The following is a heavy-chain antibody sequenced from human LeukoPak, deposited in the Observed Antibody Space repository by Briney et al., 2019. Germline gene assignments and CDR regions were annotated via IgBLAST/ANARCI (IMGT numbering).Heavy chain of an antibody. CDR1: GGSFSCYY. CDR3: ASYGSETGWFDP. Sequence: PSETLSLTCAVYGGSFSCYYWSWIRQPPGKGLEWIGEINHSGSTNYNPSLKSRVTISVDTSKNQFPLKLSSVTAADTAVYYCASYGSETGWFDPWGQGTLVTVSS. J-gene: IGHJ5*02. CDR2: INHSGST. V-gene: IGHV4-34*01. D-gene: IGHD3-10*01.